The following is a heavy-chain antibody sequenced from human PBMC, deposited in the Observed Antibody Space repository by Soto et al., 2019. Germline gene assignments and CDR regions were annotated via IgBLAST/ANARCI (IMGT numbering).Heavy chain of an antibody. CDR2: INHSGST. Sequence: SETLSLTCAVYGGSFSGYYWSWIRQPPGKGLEWIGEINHSGSTNYNPSLKSRVTISVDTSKNQFSLKLSSVTAADTAVYYCARGLLRPNWYFDLWGRGTLVTVSS. CDR1: GGSFSGYY. D-gene: IGHD3-3*01. J-gene: IGHJ2*01. V-gene: IGHV4-34*01. CDR3: ARGLLRPNWYFDL.